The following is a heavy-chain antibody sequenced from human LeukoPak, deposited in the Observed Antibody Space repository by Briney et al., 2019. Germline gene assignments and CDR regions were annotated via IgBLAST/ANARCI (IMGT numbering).Heavy chain of an antibody. D-gene: IGHD5-24*01. CDR2: INHSGST. J-gene: IGHJ4*02. CDR3: ARDLGMATMSLDC. CDR1: GGSFSGYY. Sequence: PSETLSLTCAVYGGSFSGYYWSWIRQPPGKGLEWIGEINHSGSTNYNPSLKSRVTVSVDTSKNQFSLKLSSVTAADTAVYYCARDLGMATMSLDCWGQGTLVTVSS. V-gene: IGHV4-34*01.